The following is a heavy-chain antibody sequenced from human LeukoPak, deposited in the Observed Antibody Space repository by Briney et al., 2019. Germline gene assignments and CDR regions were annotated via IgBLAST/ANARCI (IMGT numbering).Heavy chain of an antibody. Sequence: GGSLRLSCEASGFTFSIYEVNWVRQAPGKGLEWVSSISSSSSYIYYADSVKGRFTISRDNAKNSLYLQMNSLRAEDTAVYYCARAYWDYVWGSYRFYYFDYWGQGTLVTVSS. CDR3: ARAYWDYVWGSYRFYYFDY. CDR2: ISSSSSYI. CDR1: GFTFSIYE. D-gene: IGHD3-16*02. J-gene: IGHJ4*02. V-gene: IGHV3-21*01.